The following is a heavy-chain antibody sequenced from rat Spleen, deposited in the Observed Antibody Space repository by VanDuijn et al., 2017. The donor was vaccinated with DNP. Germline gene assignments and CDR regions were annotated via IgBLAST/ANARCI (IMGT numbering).Heavy chain of an antibody. Sequence: EVQLVESGGGVVQPGRSLKLSCAASGFTFSYYGMAWVRQAPKKGLEWVTSISPSGGSTSYRDSVKGRFIISRDNAKGTLYLQMDSLRSEDTATYYCTTDFERGYWGQGVMVTVSS. D-gene: IGHD1-11*01. CDR1: GFTFSYYG. CDR2: ISPSGGST. J-gene: IGHJ2*01. V-gene: IGHV5-19*01. CDR3: TTDFERGY.